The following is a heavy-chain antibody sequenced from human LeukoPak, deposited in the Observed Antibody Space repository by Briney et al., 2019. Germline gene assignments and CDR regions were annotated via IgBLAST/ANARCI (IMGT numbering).Heavy chain of an antibody. V-gene: IGHV1-46*01. CDR3: ARVQWGTVVTPGRYFDY. D-gene: IGHD4-23*01. CDR1: GYTFTSYY. Sequence: ASVKVSCKASGYTFTSYYMHWVRQAPGQGLEWMGIINPSGGSTSYAQKFQGSVTMTRDMSTSTVYMELSSLRSEDTAVYYCARVQWGTVVTPGRYFDYWGQGTLVTVSS. CDR2: INPSGGST. J-gene: IGHJ4*02.